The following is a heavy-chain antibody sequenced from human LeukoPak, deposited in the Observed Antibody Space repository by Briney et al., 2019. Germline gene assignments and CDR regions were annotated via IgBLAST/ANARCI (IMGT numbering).Heavy chain of an antibody. V-gene: IGHV3-33*08. D-gene: IGHD6-19*01. CDR3: AKGAHLGYSSGWYGEDFDY. J-gene: IGHJ4*02. CDR1: GFTFSSYG. CDR2: IWYGGSNE. Sequence: GGSLRLSCAASGFTFSSYGMHWVRQAPGKGLEWVAVIWYGGSNEYYADSVKGRFTISRDNSKNTMYLQMNSLRVEDTAVYYCAKGAHLGYSSGWYGEDFDYWGQGTLVTVSS.